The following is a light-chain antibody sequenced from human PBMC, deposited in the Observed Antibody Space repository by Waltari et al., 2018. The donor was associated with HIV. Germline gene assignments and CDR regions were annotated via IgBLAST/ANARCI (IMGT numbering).Light chain of an antibody. V-gene: IGLV2-23*02. J-gene: IGLJ2*01. CDR2: EVT. CDR1: TSHICSYTL. Sequence: QSAPPQPASVSGSPGPSTPTSCTGTTSHICSYTLFSRYQQYPGRAPKLIIYEVTKRPSGVSDRFSGSKSGNRASLTVAGLKVEDEADYYCCSYAGGRVFVLFGGGTRLTV. CDR3: CSYAGGRVFVL.